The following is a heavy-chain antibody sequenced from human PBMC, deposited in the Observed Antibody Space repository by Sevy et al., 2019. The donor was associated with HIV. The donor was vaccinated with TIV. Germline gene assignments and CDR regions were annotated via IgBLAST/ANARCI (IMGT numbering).Heavy chain of an antibody. CDR2: ISAYNGNT. J-gene: IGHJ6*02. CDR3: ARVWDCSSTSCYGGYYYYGMDV. CDR1: GYTFTSYG. D-gene: IGHD2-2*01. V-gene: IGHV1-18*01. Sequence: AAAKVSCKASGYTFTSYGISWVRQAPGQGLEWMGWISAYNGNTNYAQKLQGRVTMTTDTSTSTAYMELRSLRSDDTAVYYCARVWDCSSTSCYGGYYYYGMDVWGQGTTVTVSS.